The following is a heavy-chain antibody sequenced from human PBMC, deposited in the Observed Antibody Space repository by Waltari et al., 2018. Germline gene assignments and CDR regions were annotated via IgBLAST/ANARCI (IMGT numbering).Heavy chain of an antibody. V-gene: IGHV4-39*07. CDR3: ARDLLYSSSWPPEDV. CDR2: IYYSGST. D-gene: IGHD6-13*01. Sequence: QLQLQESGPGLVKPSETLSLTCTVSGGSISSSSYYWGWIRQPPGKGLEWIGSIYYSGSTYSNPSLKSRVTISVDTAKNQFSLKLSSGTAADTAVYYCARDLLYSSSWPPEDVWGQGTTVTVSS. CDR1: GGSISSSSYY. J-gene: IGHJ6*02.